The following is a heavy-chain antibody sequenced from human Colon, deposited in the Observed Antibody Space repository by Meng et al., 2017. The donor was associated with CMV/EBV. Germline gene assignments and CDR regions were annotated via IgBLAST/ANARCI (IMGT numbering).Heavy chain of an antibody. Sequence: SGVSRSSGDYYWRWIRLSPGKGLEWIGYIYHTGNTHYEPSLKSRVTISVDASKNQYSLKLSSVTAADSAVYYCAGGLIAFGGAVLDSWGQGSLVTVSS. D-gene: IGHD3-16*01. V-gene: IGHV4-30-4*01. CDR3: AGGLIAFGGAVLDS. J-gene: IGHJ4*02. CDR1: GVSRSSGDYY. CDR2: IYHTGNT.